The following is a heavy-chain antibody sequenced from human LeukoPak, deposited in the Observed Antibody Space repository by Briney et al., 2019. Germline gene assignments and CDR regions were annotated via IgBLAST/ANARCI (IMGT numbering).Heavy chain of an antibody. CDR3: ARDGGYCSSTSCYDRNWFDP. J-gene: IGHJ5*02. D-gene: IGHD2-2*01. Sequence: GGSLRLSCAASGFTFSSYGMHWVRQAPGKGLEWVAVIWYDGSNKYYADSVKDRFTISRDNSKNTLYLQMNSLRAEDTAVYYCARDGGYCSSTSCYDRNWFDPWGQGTLVTVSS. V-gene: IGHV3-33*01. CDR1: GFTFSSYG. CDR2: IWYDGSNK.